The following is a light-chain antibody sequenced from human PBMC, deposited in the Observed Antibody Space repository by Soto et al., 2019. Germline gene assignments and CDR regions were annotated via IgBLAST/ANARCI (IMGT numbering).Light chain of an antibody. CDR3: QQLNSYPSIT. J-gene: IGKJ5*01. CDR2: AAS. Sequence: DVQLTQSPSFPSASVGDRVPITGRASQGISSYLAWYTQHPGKAPKLLIYAASTLQSGVPSRFSGSGSGTEFTLTISSLQPEDFATYYCQQLNSYPSITFGQGTRLE. V-gene: IGKV1-9*01. CDR1: QGISSY.